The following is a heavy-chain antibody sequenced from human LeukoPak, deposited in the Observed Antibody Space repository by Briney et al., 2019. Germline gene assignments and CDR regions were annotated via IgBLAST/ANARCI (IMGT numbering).Heavy chain of an antibody. V-gene: IGHV3-23*01. CDR1: GFTFSSSA. D-gene: IGHD6-19*01. CDR3: AKRPLRVLHSGGWYERPYYFDY. CDR2: ISGSGSGGST. Sequence: GGSLRLSCAASGFTFSSSAMSWVRQAPGKGLEWVSNISGSGSGGSTYYADSVKGRFTISRDNSKNTLYLQMNSLRAEDTAVYYCAKRPLRVLHSGGWYERPYYFDYWGQGTLVTVSS. J-gene: IGHJ4*02.